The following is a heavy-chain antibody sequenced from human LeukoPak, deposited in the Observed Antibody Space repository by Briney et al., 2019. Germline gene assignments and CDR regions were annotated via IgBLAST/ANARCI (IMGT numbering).Heavy chain of an antibody. V-gene: IGHV4-39*01. D-gene: IGHD2-8*01. CDR2: IYYNGST. J-gene: IGHJ5*02. CDR1: GGSISSSSYY. Sequence: PSETLSPTCTVSGGSISSSSYYWGWIRQPPGKGLEWIGSIYYNGSTNYNPSLKSRVTISVDTSKNQFSLKLSSVTAADTAVYYCASLTRVYAIGFDPWGQGTLVTVSS. CDR3: ASLTRVYAIGFDP.